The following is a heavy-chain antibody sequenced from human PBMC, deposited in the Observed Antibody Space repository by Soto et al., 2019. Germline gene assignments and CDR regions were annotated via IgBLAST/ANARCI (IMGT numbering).Heavy chain of an antibody. CDR2: IHPGDSDT. CDR1: GYSFTSYW. J-gene: IGHJ6*02. D-gene: IGHD3-9*01. Sequence: GESLNTSCKGSGYSFTSYWIVWVPQMPGKGPECLPIIHPGDSDTRYSPSFQGQVTISADKSISTAYLQWSSLKASDTAMYYCARQGTNYDILPGYYNDRSYYYGMDVWGQGTTVTVSS. CDR3: ARQGTNYDILPGYYNDRSYYYGMDV. V-gene: IGHV5-51*01.